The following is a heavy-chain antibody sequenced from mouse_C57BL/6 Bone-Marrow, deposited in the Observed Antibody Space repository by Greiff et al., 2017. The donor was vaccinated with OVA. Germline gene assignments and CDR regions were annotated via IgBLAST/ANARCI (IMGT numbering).Heavy chain of an antibody. CDR2: IWTGGGT. CDR1: GFSLTSSA. CDR3: ARNYRYGDSDDMDY. V-gene: IGHV2-9-1*01. D-gene: IGHD1-1*01. J-gene: IGHJ4*01. Sequence: VTLVESGPGLVAPSQSLSITCTFSGFSLTSSAISWVRQRPGTGLELLGVIWTGGGTNYYSAPTSRLSNSKDNSKSQVFLKMNNLQTDDTARYYCARNYRYGDSDDMDYWGQGTSVTVSS.